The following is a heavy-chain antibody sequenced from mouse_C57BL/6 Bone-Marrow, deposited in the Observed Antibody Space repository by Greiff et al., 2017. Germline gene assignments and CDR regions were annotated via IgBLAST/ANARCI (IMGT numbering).Heavy chain of an antibody. CDR2: IRNKANNHAT. CDR1: GFTFSDAW. CDR3: TLTMVTTIYYYAMDY. D-gene: IGHD2-2*01. Sequence: EVQRVESGGGLVQPGGSMKLSCAASGFTFSDAWMDWVRQSPEKGLEWVAEIRNKANNHATYYAESVKGRFTISRDDSKSSVYLQMNSLRAEDTGIYYCTLTMVTTIYYYAMDYWGQGTSVTVSS. V-gene: IGHV6-6*01. J-gene: IGHJ4*01.